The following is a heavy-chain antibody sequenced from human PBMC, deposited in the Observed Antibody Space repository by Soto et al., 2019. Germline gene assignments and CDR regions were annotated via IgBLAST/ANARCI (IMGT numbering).Heavy chain of an antibody. CDR2: VHHSWGS. V-gene: IGHV4-59*08. D-gene: IGHD3-10*01. CDR1: GGSISSYY. CDR3: ARQGFGPLHGLVDV. Sequence: QVQLQESGPGLVKPSETLSLSCTVSGGSISSYYWSWFRQSPGQRMEWIGYVHHSWGSSYNPSLQSRVAISLDTSKSQFSPKVTSVTATDTAVYYCARQGFGPLHGLVDVWGQGTTVTVSS. J-gene: IGHJ6*02.